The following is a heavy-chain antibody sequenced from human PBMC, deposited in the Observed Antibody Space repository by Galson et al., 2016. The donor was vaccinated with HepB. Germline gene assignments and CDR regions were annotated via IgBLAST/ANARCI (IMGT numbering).Heavy chain of an antibody. D-gene: IGHD6-19*01. J-gene: IGHJ6*02. CDR2: TYYRSKWYN. V-gene: IGHV6-1*01. CDR3: SRVAVTGNYYYYGVDV. CDR1: WDSVSSNSAA. Sequence: CAISWDSVSSNSAAWNWIRQSPSRGLEWLGRTYYRSKWYNDYAVSVKSRITINPDTSKNQFSLQLSSVTPEDTAVYYCSRVAVTGNYYYYGVDVWGQGTTVTVSS.